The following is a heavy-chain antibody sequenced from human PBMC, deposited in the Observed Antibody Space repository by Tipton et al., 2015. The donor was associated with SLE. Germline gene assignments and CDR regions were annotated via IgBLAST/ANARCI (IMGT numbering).Heavy chain of an antibody. CDR2: IYTSGST. J-gene: IGHJ6*03. V-gene: IGHV4-61*02. D-gene: IGHD7-27*01. Sequence: LRLSCTVSGGSISSGSYYWGWIRQPAGKGLEWIGRIYTSGSTNYNPSLKSRVTVSVDTSKNQFSLKLSSVTAADTAVYYCARGAGDDYYYYMDVWGKGTTVTVSS. CDR3: ARGAGDDYYYYMDV. CDR1: GGSISSGSYY.